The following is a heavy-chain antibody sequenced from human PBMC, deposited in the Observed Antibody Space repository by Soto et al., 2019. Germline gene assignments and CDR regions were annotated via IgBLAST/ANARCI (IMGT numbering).Heavy chain of an antibody. CDR1: GGTFSSYA. V-gene: IGHV1-69*01. CDR3: AGGGGGGYIAAAGSKTPPGGYYYYGMDV. J-gene: IGHJ6*02. CDR2: IIPIFGTA. D-gene: IGHD6-13*01. Sequence: QVQLVQSGAEVKKPGSSVKVSCKASGGTFSSYAISWVRQAPGQGLEWMGGIIPIFGTANYAQKFQGRVRKTAREHRSTTCRGRASGRYGDTAGYYWAGGGGGGYIAAAGSKTPPGGYYYYGMDVWGQGTTLTVSS.